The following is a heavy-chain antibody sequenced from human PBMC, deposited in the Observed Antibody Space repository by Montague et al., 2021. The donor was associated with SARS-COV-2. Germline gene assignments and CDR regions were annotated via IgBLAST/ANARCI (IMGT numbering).Heavy chain of an antibody. CDR1: GGSISSYY. V-gene: IGHV4-59*01. J-gene: IGHJ4*02. D-gene: IGHD2-15*01. CDR2: IYYSGSS. CDR3: ASPGGYCSGGSCYYVN. Sequence: SETLSLTCTVSGGSISSYYWSWIRQPPGKGLEWIGYIYYSGSSNYNPSLKSRVTISIDTSKNQFSLNLDSVTAADGAVYYCASPGGYCSGGSCYYVNWGQGTLVTVSS.